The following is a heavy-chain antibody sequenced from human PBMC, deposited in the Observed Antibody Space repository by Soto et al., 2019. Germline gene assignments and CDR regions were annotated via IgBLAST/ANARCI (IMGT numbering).Heavy chain of an antibody. CDR2: INPSGGST. V-gene: IGHV1-46*01. CDR1: GYTFTSYY. J-gene: IGHJ4*02. CDR3: ARGQYYYGSGSYYPPDY. D-gene: IGHD3-10*01. Sequence: ASVKVSCKASGYTFTSYYMHWVRQAPGQGLEWMGIINPSGGSTSYAQKFQGRVTMTRGTSTSTVYMELSSLRSEETAVYYCARGQYYYGSGSYYPPDYWGQGTLVTVSS.